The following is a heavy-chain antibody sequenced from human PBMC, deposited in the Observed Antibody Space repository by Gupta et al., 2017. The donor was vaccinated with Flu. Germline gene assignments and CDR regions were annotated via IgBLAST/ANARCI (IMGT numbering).Heavy chain of an antibody. CDR3: ARDYMVVVPGAGVGMDG. CDR2: ISVEKGNT. Sequence: ISWVRQAPGQGLEWMGWISVEKGNTKYAQKFQGRVTMNTDRATSTAYMELRSLRSDDTAVYEWARDYMVVVPGAGVGMDGWGKGTTVTVSS. V-gene: IGHV1-18*01. D-gene: IGHD2-2*01. J-gene: IGHJ6*04.